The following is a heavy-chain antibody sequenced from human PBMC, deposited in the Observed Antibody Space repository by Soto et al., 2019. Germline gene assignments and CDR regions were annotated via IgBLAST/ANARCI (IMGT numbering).Heavy chain of an antibody. Sequence: EVQLVDSGGGLVQPGGSLRLSCAASGFTFSSYWMHWVRQAPGKGLVWVSRINSDVSTTSYADSVKGRFTISRDNAKNTLYLQMNSLRAEDTAVYYCARGPPYSSPHYWGQGTLVTVSS. D-gene: IGHD6-13*01. CDR3: ARGPPYSSPHY. CDR2: INSDVSTT. V-gene: IGHV3-74*01. J-gene: IGHJ4*02. CDR1: GFTFSSYW.